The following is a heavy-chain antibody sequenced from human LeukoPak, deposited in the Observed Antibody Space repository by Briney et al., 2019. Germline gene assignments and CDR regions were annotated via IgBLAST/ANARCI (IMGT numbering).Heavy chain of an antibody. CDR2: ISYDESNK. J-gene: IGHJ5*02. CDR3: ARTNWFDP. CDR1: GFTFSGYA. Sequence: GRSLRLSCAASGFTFSGYAMHWVRQAPGKGLEWVAVISYDESNKYYADSVKGRFTISRDNSNNTLYLQMNSLRAEDTAVYYCARTNWFDPWGQGNLVTVSS. V-gene: IGHV3-30*04.